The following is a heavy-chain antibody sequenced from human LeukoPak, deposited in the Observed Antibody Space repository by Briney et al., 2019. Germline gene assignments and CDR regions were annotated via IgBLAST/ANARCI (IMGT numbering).Heavy chain of an antibody. J-gene: IGHJ5*02. D-gene: IGHD5-24*01. CDR2: ISYDGSNK. CDR3: AGGEDGYKEFDP. V-gene: IGHV3-30-3*01. Sequence: HPGGSLRPSCAASGFTFSSYAMHWVRQAPGKGLEWVAVISYDGSNKYYADSVKGRFTISRDNSKNTLYLQMNSLRAEDTAVYYCAGGEDGYKEFDPWGQGTLVTVSS. CDR1: GFTFSSYA.